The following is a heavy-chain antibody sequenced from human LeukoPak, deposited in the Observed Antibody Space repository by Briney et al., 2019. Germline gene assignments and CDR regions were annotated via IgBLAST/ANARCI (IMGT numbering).Heavy chain of an antibody. CDR1: GFTFSDHY. CDR3: ARDSNTGFFDY. CDR2: ISTGSTYT. D-gene: IGHD5-18*01. J-gene: IGHJ4*02. V-gene: IGHV3-11*05. Sequence: GGSLRLSCAASGFTFSDHYMSWIRQAPGKGLEWFSYISTGSTYTNYADSVKGRFTISRDNAKNSLYLQMSSLRAEDTAVYYCARDSNTGFFDYWGQGTLVTVSS.